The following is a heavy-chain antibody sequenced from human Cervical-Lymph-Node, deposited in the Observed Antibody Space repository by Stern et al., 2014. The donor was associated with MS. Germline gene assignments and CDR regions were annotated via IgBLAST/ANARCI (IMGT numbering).Heavy chain of an antibody. J-gene: IGHJ5*02. Sequence: EVQLLESGGGLVQPGRSLRLSCAASGFNFDDYAMHWVRQAPGKGLEWVSGISWNSGSIGYADSVKGRFTISRDNAKNSLYLQMNSLRAEDTAFYYCAKDPYSSSSHWFDPWGQGTLVTVSS. CDR2: ISWNSGSI. CDR1: GFNFDDYA. CDR3: AKDPYSSSSHWFDP. V-gene: IGHV3-9*01. D-gene: IGHD6-6*01.